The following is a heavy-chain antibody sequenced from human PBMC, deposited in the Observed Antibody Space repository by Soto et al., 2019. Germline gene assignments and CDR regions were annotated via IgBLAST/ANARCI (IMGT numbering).Heavy chain of an antibody. V-gene: IGHV1-18*01. CDR1: GYTFTSYG. D-gene: IGHD3-22*01. CDR3: GGGGGGMIVVVPGSTYYFDY. Sequence: ASVKVSCKASGYTFTSYGISWVRQAPGQGLEWMGWISAYNGNTNYAQKLQGRVTMTTDTSTRTAYMERRSLRSDDTAVYYFGGGGGGMIVVVPGSTYYFDYWGQGTLVTVSS. CDR2: ISAYNGNT. J-gene: IGHJ4*02.